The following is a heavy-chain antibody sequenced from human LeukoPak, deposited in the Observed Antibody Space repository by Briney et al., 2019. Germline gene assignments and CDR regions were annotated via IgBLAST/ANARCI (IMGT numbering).Heavy chain of an antibody. CDR2: IKQDVSEK. D-gene: IGHD1-26*01. J-gene: IGHJ4*02. CDR3: ARRIVGPSSGGDY. V-gene: IGHV3-7*01. CDR1: GFTFSTYW. Sequence: GGSLRLSCAASGFTFSTYWMSWVRQAPGKGLEWVANIKQDVSEKYYVDSVKGRFTISRDNAKNSLYLQMNSLRAEDTAVYYCARRIVGPSSGGDYWGQGTPVTVSS.